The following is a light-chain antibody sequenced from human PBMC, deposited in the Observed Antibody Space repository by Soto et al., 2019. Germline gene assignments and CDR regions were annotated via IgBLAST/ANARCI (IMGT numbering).Light chain of an antibody. Sequence: EIVLTQSPGSLSLSPGERATLSCRASQSVIANQLAWYQQKPGQTPRLLIYGASSRVTDTPDRFSGSGSGTDFTLTISRLEPEDFAVYYCQQYGASTGTFGQGTKVELK. J-gene: IGKJ1*01. CDR1: QSVIANQ. V-gene: IGKV3-20*01. CDR2: GAS. CDR3: QQYGASTGT.